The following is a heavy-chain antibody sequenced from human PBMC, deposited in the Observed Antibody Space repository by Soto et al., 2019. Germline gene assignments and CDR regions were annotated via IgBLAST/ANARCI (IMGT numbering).Heavy chain of an antibody. CDR3: ARVYDSSGYNFDY. V-gene: IGHV4-34*01. CDR1: GGSFSGYY. D-gene: IGHD3-22*01. CDR2: INHSGST. Sequence: PSETLSLTCAVYGGSFSGYYWSWIRQPPGKGLEWIGEINHSGSTNYNPSLKSRVTISVDTSKNQFSLKLSSVTAADTAVYYCARVYDSSGYNFDYWGQGTLVTVSS. J-gene: IGHJ4*02.